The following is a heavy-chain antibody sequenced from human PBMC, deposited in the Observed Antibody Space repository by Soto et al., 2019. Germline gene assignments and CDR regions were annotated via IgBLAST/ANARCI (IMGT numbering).Heavy chain of an antibody. CDR2: ISSSSSYI. CDR3: ARVRSGYCGGDCYDAFDN. D-gene: IGHD2-21*02. Sequence: GGSLRLSCAASGFTVSSNYMSWVRQAPGKGLEWVSSISSSSSYIYNTDAVKGRFTISRDNAKNSLYLQMNSLRAGDKAVYYCARVRSGYCGGDCYDAFDNWGQGTMVTVSS. V-gene: IGHV3-21*01. J-gene: IGHJ3*02. CDR1: GFTVSSNY.